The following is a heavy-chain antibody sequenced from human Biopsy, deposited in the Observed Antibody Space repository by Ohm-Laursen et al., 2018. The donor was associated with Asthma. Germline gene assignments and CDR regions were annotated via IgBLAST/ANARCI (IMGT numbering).Heavy chain of an antibody. Sequence: SLRLSCTASGFTFSSYGMGWVRQAPGKGLEWVALMSYDGSIKDYADSVKGRFTISRDNSMNTLYLHMNSLRVEDTAVYYCARGLDYSGRSGFDYWGQGTLVTVSS. CDR3: ARGLDYSGRSGFDY. V-gene: IGHV3-33*05. D-gene: IGHD3-10*01. CDR2: MSYDGSIK. CDR1: GFTFSSYG. J-gene: IGHJ4*02.